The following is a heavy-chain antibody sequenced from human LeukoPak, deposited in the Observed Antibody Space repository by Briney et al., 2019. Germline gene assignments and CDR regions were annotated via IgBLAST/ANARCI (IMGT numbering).Heavy chain of an antibody. V-gene: IGHV1-69*02. J-gene: IGHJ4*02. D-gene: IGHD3-9*01. CDR3: ASEDCDDILTGYFLY. Sequence: SVKVSCKASGGTFSSYTISWVRQAPGQGLEWMGRIIPILGIANYAQKFQGRVTITADKSTSTAYMELSSLRPEDTAVYYCASEDCDDILTGYFLYWGQGTLVTVSS. CDR2: IIPILGIA. CDR1: GGTFSSYT.